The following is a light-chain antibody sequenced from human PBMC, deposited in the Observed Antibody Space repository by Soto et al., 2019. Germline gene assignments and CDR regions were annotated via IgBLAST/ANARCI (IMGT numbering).Light chain of an antibody. J-gene: IGLJ2*01. CDR2: GNS. V-gene: IGLV1-40*01. CDR1: SSNIGAGYD. Sequence: QSVLPQPPSVSGSPVQRVTISCTGGSSNIGAGYDVHWYQQLPGTAPKLLIYGNSNRPSGVPDRFSGTKSGTSACLAIILLHVEDEADYYCQSYDSSLSGYVVFGGGTKLTVL. CDR3: QSYDSSLSGYVV.